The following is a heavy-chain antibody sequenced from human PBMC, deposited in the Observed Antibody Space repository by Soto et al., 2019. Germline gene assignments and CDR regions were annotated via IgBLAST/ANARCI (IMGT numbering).Heavy chain of an antibody. D-gene: IGHD2-21*01. CDR1: GYTFATYD. J-gene: IGHJ5*01. CDR2: LNPNSRNT. CDR3: ARSDGYHFKWFEY. Sequence: QVQLVQSGAEVKTPGASVKVSCKASGYTFATYDINWVRQAPGQGPEWMGWLNPNSRNTAYAQKFQGRLKMTRDTAWSLAHMELSSLRNEDTAGYYCARSDGYHFKWFEYWGQGTLVIGSA. V-gene: IGHV1-8*02.